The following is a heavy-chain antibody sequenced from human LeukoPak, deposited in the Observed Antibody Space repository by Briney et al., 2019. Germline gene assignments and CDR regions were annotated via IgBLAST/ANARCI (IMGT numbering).Heavy chain of an antibody. V-gene: IGHV4-34*01. D-gene: IGHD6-19*01. CDR1: GGSFSGYY. CDR2: INHSGST. J-gene: IGHJ4*02. Sequence: SETLSLTCAVYGGSFSGYYWSWTRQPPGKGLEWIGEINHSGSTNYNPSLKSRVTISVDTSKNQFPLKLSSVTAADTAVYYCARAGYSSGWYVNYWGQGTLVTVSS. CDR3: ARAGYSSGWYVNY.